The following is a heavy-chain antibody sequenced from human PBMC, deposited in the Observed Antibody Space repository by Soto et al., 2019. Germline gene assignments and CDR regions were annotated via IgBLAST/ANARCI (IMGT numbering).Heavy chain of an antibody. D-gene: IGHD3-22*01. J-gene: IGHJ3*02. Sequence: GWSLRLSCAACGFSFSSYSMNWVRQATGKWLEWVYYISSSSSTIYYADSVKGPFTISRDNAKNSLYLQMNSLRAQDTALYYCAKDIRGYYDSSGYYPNPGAFDICAQGTMVPVSS. CDR1: GFSFSSYS. CDR2: ISSSSSTI. V-gene: IGHV3-48*04. CDR3: AKDIRGYYDSSGYYPNPGAFDI.